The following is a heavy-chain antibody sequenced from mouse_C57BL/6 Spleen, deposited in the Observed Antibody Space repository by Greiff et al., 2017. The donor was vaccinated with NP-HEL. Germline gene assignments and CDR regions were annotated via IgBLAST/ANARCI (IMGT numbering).Heavy chain of an antibody. D-gene: IGHD1-1*01. CDR3: ARGTYGSSYDYFDY. CDR1: GYTFTSYW. J-gene: IGHJ2*01. Sequence: VKLQQPGAELVKPGASVKLSCKASGYTFTSYWMQWVKQRPGQGLEWIGEIDPSDSYTNYNQKFKGKATLTVDTSSSTAYMQLSSLTSEDSAVYYCARGTYGSSYDYFDYWGQGTTLKVSS. V-gene: IGHV1-50*01. CDR2: IDPSDSYT.